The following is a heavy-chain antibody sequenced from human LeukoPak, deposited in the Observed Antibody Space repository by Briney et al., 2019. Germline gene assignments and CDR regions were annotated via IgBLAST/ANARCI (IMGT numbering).Heavy chain of an antibody. Sequence: GGSLRLSCAASGFTFNSYGMHWVRQAPGKGLEWVAVIWYDGSNKYYADSVKGRFTISRDNSENTLYLQMDSRRAEDTAVYYCARDPGVRWLVGFDYWGQGTLVTVSS. CDR2: IWYDGSNK. J-gene: IGHJ4*02. D-gene: IGHD6-19*01. CDR3: ARDPGVRWLVGFDY. V-gene: IGHV3-33*01. CDR1: GFTFNSYG.